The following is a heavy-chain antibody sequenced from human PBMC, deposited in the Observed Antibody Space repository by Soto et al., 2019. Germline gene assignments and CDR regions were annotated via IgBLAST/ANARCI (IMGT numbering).Heavy chain of an antibody. Sequence: QITLKESGPTLVKPTQTLTLTCTFSGFSLSTSGVGVGWIRQPPGKALEWLALIYWDDDKRFSPSLKSRLTIXKXXSKNQVVLTMTNMDPVDTATYYCAHRHGAPGYFDYWGQGTLVTVSS. D-gene: IGHD4-17*01. J-gene: IGHJ4*02. V-gene: IGHV2-5*02. CDR2: IYWDDDK. CDR1: GFSLSTSGVG. CDR3: AHRHGAPGYFDY.